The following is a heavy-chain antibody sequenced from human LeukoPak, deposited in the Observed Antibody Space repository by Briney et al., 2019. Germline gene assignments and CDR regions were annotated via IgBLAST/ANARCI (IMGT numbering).Heavy chain of an antibody. Sequence: GGSLRLSCAASGFTFSSYAMSWVRQAPGKGLEWVSAISGSGNSRYYADSVKGRFTISRDNSKKTLYLQMNSLRAEDTAIYYCAKDAITIFGVVITGYYYGMDVWGQGTTVTVSS. V-gene: IGHV3-23*01. CDR2: ISGSGNSR. CDR3: AKDAITIFGVVITGYYYGMDV. D-gene: IGHD3-3*01. J-gene: IGHJ6*02. CDR1: GFTFSSYA.